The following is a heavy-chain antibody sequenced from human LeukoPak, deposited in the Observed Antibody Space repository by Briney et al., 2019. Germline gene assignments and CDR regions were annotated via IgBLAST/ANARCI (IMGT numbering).Heavy chain of an antibody. J-gene: IGHJ6*02. Sequence: GGSLRLSCAASGFTFSSYAMSWVRQASGKGLEWVSAISGSGGSTYYADSVKGRFTISRDNSKNTLYLQMNSLRAEDTAVYYRAKGVNYYYYGMDVWGQGTTVTVSS. CDR3: AKGVNYYYYGMDV. V-gene: IGHV3-23*01. CDR1: GFTFSSYA. D-gene: IGHD4-23*01. CDR2: ISGSGGST.